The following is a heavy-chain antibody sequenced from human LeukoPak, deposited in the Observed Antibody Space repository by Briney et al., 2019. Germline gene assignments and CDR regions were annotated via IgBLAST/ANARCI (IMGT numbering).Heavy chain of an antibody. CDR1: GFTFSSYG. CDR3: ARDPMTGAVDY. J-gene: IGHJ4*02. CDR2: IWYDGSNK. Sequence: GGSLRLSCAASGFTFSSYGMHWVRQAPGKGLEWVAVIWYDGSNKYYADSVKGRFTISRDNSKNTLYLQMNSLRAEDTAVYYRARDPMTGAVDYWGQGTLVTVSS. D-gene: IGHD3-22*01. V-gene: IGHV3-33*01.